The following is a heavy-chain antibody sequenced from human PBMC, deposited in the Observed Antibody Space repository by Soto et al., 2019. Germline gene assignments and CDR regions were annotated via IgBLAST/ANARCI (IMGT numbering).Heavy chain of an antibody. CDR1: GFTFSSYG. CDR2: ISYDGSNK. CDR3: ARTDIVVVPAARGYYYYYYGMDV. V-gene: IGHV3-30*03. J-gene: IGHJ6*02. Sequence: PGGSLRLSCAASGFTFSSYGMHWVRQAPGKGLEWVAVISYDGSNKYYADSVKGRFTISRDNSKNTLYLQMNSLRAEDTAVYYCARTDIVVVPAARGYYYYYYGMDVWGQGTTVTVSS. D-gene: IGHD2-2*01.